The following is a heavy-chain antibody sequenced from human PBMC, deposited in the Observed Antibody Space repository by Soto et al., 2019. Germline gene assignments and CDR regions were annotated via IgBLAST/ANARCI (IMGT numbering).Heavy chain of an antibody. D-gene: IGHD3-3*01. CDR1: GFTFSSYA. Sequence: GGSLRLSCAASGFTFSSYAMSWVRQAPGKGLEWVSAISGSGGSTYYADSVKGRFTISRDNSKNTLYLQMNSLRAEDTAVYYCAKDKDDFWSGYTSYTFDYWGQGTLVTVSS. J-gene: IGHJ4*02. CDR3: AKDKDDFWSGYTSYTFDY. CDR2: ISGSGGST. V-gene: IGHV3-23*01.